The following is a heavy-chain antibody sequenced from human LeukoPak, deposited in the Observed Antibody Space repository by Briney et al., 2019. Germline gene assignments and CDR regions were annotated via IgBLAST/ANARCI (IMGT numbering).Heavy chain of an antibody. CDR1: GFTFRTYW. D-gene: IGHD5-12*01. J-gene: IGHJ4*02. CDR3: ARGRGYTGYDPADS. Sequence: TGGSLRLSCAASGFTFRTYWMTWVRQAPGKGLEWVANIKPDGSEKYYVDSVKGRFTVSRDNSKYTLYLDMDSLKVDDTALYYCARGRGYTGYDPADSWGQGTQVAVSS. V-gene: IGHV3-7*01. CDR2: IKPDGSEK.